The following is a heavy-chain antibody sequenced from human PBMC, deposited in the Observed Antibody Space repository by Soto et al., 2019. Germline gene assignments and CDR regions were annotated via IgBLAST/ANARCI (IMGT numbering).Heavy chain of an antibody. CDR3: ERFRSERPFDY. J-gene: IGHJ4*02. Sequence: GGSLRLSCAASGLTFSRYTMHWVRQAPGKGLEWVAVISYDGNNKYYADSVKGRFTISRDNSKNTLSLQMNSLRPEDTAVYYCERFRSERPFDYWGQGTLVTVSS. V-gene: IGHV3-30-3*01. CDR2: ISYDGNNK. CDR1: GLTFSRYT.